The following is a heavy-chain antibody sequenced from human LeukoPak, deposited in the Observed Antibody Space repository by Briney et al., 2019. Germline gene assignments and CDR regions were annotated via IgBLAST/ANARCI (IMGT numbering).Heavy chain of an antibody. J-gene: IGHJ4*02. Sequence: SETLSLTCTVSGGSISSYYWSWNRQPPGKGLEWIGYIYYSGSTSYNPSLKSRVTISVDTSKNQFSLKLSSVTAADTAVYYCARSRSSMMVADCWGQGTLVTVSS. V-gene: IGHV4-59*01. CDR1: GGSISSYY. D-gene: IGHD3-22*01. CDR2: IYYSGST. CDR3: ARSRSSMMVADC.